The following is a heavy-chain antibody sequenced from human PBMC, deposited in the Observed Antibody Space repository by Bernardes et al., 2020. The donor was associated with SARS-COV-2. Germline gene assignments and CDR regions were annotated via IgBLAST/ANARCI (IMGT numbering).Heavy chain of an antibody. D-gene: IGHD5-12*01. CDR2: MNPNSGNT. CDR1: GYTFTSYD. Sequence: ASVKVSCKASGYTFTSYDINWVRQATGQGLEWMGWMNPNSGNTGYAQKFQGRVTMTRNTSISTAYMELSSLRSEDTAVYYCIGSGYDYDAFDIWGQGTMVTVSS. CDR3: IGSGYDYDAFDI. V-gene: IGHV1-8*01. J-gene: IGHJ3*02.